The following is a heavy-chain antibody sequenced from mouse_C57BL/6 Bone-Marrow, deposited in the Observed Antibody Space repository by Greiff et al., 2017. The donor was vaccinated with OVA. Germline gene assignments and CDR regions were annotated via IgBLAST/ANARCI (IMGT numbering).Heavy chain of an antibody. CDR2: IDPENGDT. CDR1: GLNIKDDY. J-gene: IGHJ2*01. Sequence: VHVKQSGAELVRPGASVKLSCTASGLNIKDDYMHWVKQRPEQGLEWIGWIDPENGDTEYASKFQGKATITADTSSNTAYLQLSSLTAEDTAVYYCTTEGSSGYWGQGTTLTVSS. CDR3: TTEGSSGY. V-gene: IGHV14-4*01. D-gene: IGHD3-1*01.